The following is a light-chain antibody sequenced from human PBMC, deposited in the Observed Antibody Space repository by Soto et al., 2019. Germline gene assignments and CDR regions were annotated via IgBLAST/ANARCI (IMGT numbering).Light chain of an antibody. J-gene: IGLJ1*01. CDR1: RGHSSYA. V-gene: IGLV4-69*01. CDR3: QTWGTGIHV. CDR2: LNSDGSH. Sequence: QAVLTQSPSASASLGASVKLTCTLGRGHSSYAIAWHQQQPEKGPRYLMKLNSDGSHSKGDGIPDRFSGSSSGAERYLTISSLQSEDEADYYCQTWGTGIHVFGTGTKVTVL.